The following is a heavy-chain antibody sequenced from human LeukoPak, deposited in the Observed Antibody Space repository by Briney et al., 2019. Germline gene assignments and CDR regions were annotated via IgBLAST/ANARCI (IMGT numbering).Heavy chain of an antibody. Sequence: PSETLSLTCTVSGGSISSYYWSWIRQPPGKGLEWIGYIYYSGSTNYNPSLKSRVTISVDTSKNQFSLKLSSVTAADTAVYYCARAPAQKVKSYGDFGRRSYYYYYMDVWGKGTTVTVSS. V-gene: IGHV4-59*12. CDR2: IYYSGST. J-gene: IGHJ6*03. D-gene: IGHD4-17*01. CDR3: ARAPAQKVKSYGDFGRRSYYYYYMDV. CDR1: GGSISSYY.